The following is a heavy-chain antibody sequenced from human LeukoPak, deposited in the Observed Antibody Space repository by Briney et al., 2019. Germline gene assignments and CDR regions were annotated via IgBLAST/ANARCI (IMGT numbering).Heavy chain of an antibody. Sequence: PGGSLRLSCAASGFTFSDYYMSWIRQAPGKGLEWVSYISDSGSTIYYADSVKGRFTISRDNAKNSLYLQMNSLRAEDTAVYYCARVTAMVSYNWFDPWGQGTLVTVSS. CDR1: GFTFSDYY. CDR2: ISDSGSTI. J-gene: IGHJ5*02. V-gene: IGHV3-11*01. D-gene: IGHD2-2*01. CDR3: ARVTAMVSYNWFDP.